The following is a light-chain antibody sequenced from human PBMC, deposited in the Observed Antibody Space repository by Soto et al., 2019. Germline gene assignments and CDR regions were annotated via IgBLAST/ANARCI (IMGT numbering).Light chain of an antibody. V-gene: IGKV1-5*03. J-gene: IGKJ1*01. CDR1: QSVGRW. CDR3: QQYDNYLT. Sequence: DIQMTQSPSTLSASVGDRVIITCRASQSVGRWLAWYQQKPGKAPKLLIYKATTLESGVPSRFSGSGSGTEFTLTISSLQPDDFATYYCQQYDNYLTFGRGTKVDI. CDR2: KAT.